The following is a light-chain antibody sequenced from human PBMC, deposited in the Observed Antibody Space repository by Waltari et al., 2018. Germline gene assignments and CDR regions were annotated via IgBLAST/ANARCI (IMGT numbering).Light chain of an antibody. J-gene: IGKJ2*01. CDR3: QQYSSSVMYT. CDR1: ERVGNNF. Sequence: VLTQSPGTLSLSPGETATLSCRARERVGNNFLAWYHQKPGQTPRLLIYGASFRATGIPDRFSGSGSGTDFILIISRLEPEDSGVYFCQQYSSSVMYTFGQGTKLEI. CDR2: GAS. V-gene: IGKV3-20*01.